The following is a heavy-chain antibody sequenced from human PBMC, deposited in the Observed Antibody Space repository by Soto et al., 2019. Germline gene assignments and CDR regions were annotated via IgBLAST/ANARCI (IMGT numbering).Heavy chain of an antibody. CDR2: IYYSGST. CDR3: ARDLTSYGMDV. D-gene: IGHD3-9*01. Sequence: QVQLQESGPGLVKPSQTLSLTCTVSGGSINSGGYYWSWIRQHPGKGLEWIGYIYYSGSTYYNPSLKSRVTISVDTSKNQCSLKLSSVTAADTAVYYCARDLTSYGMDVWGQGTTVTVSS. J-gene: IGHJ6*02. CDR1: GGSINSGGYY. V-gene: IGHV4-31*03.